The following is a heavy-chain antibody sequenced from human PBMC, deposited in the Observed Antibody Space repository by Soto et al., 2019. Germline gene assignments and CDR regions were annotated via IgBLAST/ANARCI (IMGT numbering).Heavy chain of an antibody. D-gene: IGHD6-19*01. CDR2: IYPGDFDT. CDR3: AIPDKAVAGPWAFDI. V-gene: IGHV5-51*01. J-gene: IGHJ3*02. Sequence: GESLKISCQGSGYSFTSSWIAWVRQMPGKGLEWMGIIYPGDFDTRYSPSFQGQVTISADKSINTAYLQWSSLKASDTAMYYCAIPDKAVAGPWAFDIWGQGTMVTVSS. CDR1: GYSFTSSW.